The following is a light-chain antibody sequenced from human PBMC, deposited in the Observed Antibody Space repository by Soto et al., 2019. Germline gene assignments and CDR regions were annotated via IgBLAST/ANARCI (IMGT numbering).Light chain of an antibody. CDR1: QGIRNF. J-gene: IGKJ2*01. V-gene: IGKV1-33*01. CDR2: DAS. CDR3: QQYDNLPYT. Sequence: DIQMTQFPSSLSASVGDRVTITCQASQGIRNFLNWYQQKPGKAPRLLIYDASKLETGVPTRFSGSGSGAHFIFTINSLQPEDVATYYCQQYDNLPYTFGQGTKLEI.